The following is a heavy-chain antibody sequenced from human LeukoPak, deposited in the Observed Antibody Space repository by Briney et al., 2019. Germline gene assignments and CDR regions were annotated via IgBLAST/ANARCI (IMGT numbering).Heavy chain of an antibody. CDR1: GGSISSYY. V-gene: IGHV4-59*08. J-gene: IGHJ5*02. Sequence: PSETLSLTCTVSGGSISSYYWSWIRQPPGKGLEWIGYIYYSGSTNYNPSLKSRVTISVDTSKNQFSLKLSSVTAADTAVYYCARHGWIYYDSSGNWFDPWGQGTLVTVSS. D-gene: IGHD3-22*01. CDR3: ARHGWIYYDSSGNWFDP. CDR2: IYYSGST.